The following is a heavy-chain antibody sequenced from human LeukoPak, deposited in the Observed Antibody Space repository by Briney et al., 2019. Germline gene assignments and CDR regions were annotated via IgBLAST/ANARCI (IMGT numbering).Heavy chain of an antibody. Sequence: GGSLRLSCAASGFTFSSYNMNWVRQAPGQGLEWVSYISSRSSSIYYADSVKGRFTISGDNAKNSLYLQMNSLRAEDTAVYYCARRGTHCSGGSCYTYYMDVWGKGTTVTVSS. J-gene: IGHJ6*03. CDR2: ISSRSSSI. D-gene: IGHD2-15*01. CDR3: ARRGTHCSGGSCYTYYMDV. V-gene: IGHV3-48*01. CDR1: GFTFSSYN.